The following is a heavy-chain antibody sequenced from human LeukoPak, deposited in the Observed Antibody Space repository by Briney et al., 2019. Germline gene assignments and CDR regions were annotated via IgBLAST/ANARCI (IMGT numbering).Heavy chain of an antibody. CDR1: GASISSYY. J-gene: IGHJ6*02. Sequence: SETLSLTCTVSGASISSYYWSWIRQPPGKGLEWIGYMYYSGSPMYNPSLESRVTVSLDTPKNQFSLKLSSVTAADTAVYYCARSAYSGYDPSYGMDVWGQGNTVTVSS. D-gene: IGHD5-12*01. V-gene: IGHV4-59*01. CDR2: MYYSGSP. CDR3: ARSAYSGYDPSYGMDV.